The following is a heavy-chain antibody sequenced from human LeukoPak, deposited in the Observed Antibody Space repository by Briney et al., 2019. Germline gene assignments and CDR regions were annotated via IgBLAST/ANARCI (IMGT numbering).Heavy chain of an antibody. D-gene: IGHD3-10*01. CDR3: ARDERTMGVVDY. J-gene: IGHJ4*02. CDR2: IYIRGST. CDR1: GGSISSDY. V-gene: IGHV4-4*07. Sequence: PSETLSLTCTVSGGSISSDYWSWIRQPAGKGLEWIGRIYIRGSTNYNPSLKSRVTMSLDTSKTQFSLRLRSVTAADTAVYYCARDERTMGVVDYWGQGILVTVSS.